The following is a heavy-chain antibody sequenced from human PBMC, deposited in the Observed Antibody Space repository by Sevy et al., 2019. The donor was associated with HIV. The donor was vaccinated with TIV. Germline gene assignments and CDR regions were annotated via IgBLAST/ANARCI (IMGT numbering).Heavy chain of an antibody. CDR2: INSDGSTE. CDR1: GFTFSNSW. V-gene: IGHV3-74*03. J-gene: IGHJ6*02. CDR3: AGDSSYALDV. Sequence: GGSLRLSCAASGFTFSNSWMHWVRQVPGKGLVWVSYINSDGSTETYADSVKGRFTISRDNAKNTVYLQMNSLRAEDTAEYYCAGDSSYALDVWGQGTTVTVSS.